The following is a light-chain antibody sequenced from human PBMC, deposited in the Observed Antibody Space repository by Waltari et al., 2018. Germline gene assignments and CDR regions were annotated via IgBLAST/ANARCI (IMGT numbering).Light chain of an antibody. V-gene: IGKV1-33*01. J-gene: IGKJ3*01. CDR1: QPITNY. CDR2: DAS. CDR3: QRYDNLPVFA. Sequence: DIQLTQSPSSLSASVGDRVSITCRASQPITNYLNWYQQKPGKAPRLLIYDASNLQAVVPSRFSGSQSGTEFTFTNASLQPEDVATYYCQRYDNLPVFAFGPGTKLDIQ.